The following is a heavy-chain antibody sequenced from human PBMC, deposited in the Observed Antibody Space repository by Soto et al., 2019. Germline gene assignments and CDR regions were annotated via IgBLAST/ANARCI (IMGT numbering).Heavy chain of an antibody. CDR1: GGTFSSYA. J-gene: IGHJ6*02. CDR3: ARCITIFGVVIIYYGLDV. V-gene: IGHV1-69*13. D-gene: IGHD3-3*01. Sequence: ASVKVSCKASGGTFSSYAISWVRQAPGQGLEWMGGIIPIFGTANYAQKFQGRVTITADESTSTAYMELSSLRSEDTAVYYCARCITIFGVVIIYYGLDVWGQGTTVTVSS. CDR2: IIPIFGTA.